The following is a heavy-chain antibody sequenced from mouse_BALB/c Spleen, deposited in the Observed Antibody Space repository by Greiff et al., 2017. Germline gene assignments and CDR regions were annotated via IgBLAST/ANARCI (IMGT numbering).Heavy chain of an antibody. CDR2: IAPGSGST. V-gene: IGHV1S41*01. CDR3: ARFAAVVASFDY. D-gene: IGHD1-1*01. Sequence: DLVKPGASVKLYCKASGYTFTSYWINWIKQRPGQGLEWIGRIAPGSGSTYYNEMFKGKATLTVDTSSSTAYIQLSSLSSEDSAVYFCARFAAVVASFDYWGQGTTLTVSA. J-gene: IGHJ2*01. CDR1: GYTFTSYW.